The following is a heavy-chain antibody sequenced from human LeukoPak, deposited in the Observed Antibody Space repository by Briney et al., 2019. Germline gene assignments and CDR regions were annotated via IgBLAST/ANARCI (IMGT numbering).Heavy chain of an antibody. D-gene: IGHD2-2*01. J-gene: IGHJ5*02. CDR3: ARGHPIVVVPSAHKTNRFDP. Sequence: SQTLSLSCAVSGGSIKSNSYYLGWLRQTQGQGLEWIGSIYYSGSTYYNPSFKSRVTISVDTSKNQFSLKLSSVTAADTAVYYCARGHPIVVVPSAHKTNRFDPWGQGTLVTVSS. V-gene: IGHV4-39*07. CDR1: GGSIKSNSYY. CDR2: IYYSGST.